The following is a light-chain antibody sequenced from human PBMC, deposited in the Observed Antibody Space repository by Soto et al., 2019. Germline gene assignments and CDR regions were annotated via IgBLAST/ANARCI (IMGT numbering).Light chain of an antibody. J-gene: IGKJ1*01. V-gene: IGKV1-5*03. CDR1: QAIGSW. Sequence: DIQMTQSPSTLSGSVGARVTITCRASQAIGSWLACYQQKPGKAPKLLIYKASTLKSEVPSRFNGSRPGTEFTLTISSLKPDDFATYYCQHNKSYSEAFDQAPKVELK. CDR3: QHNKSYSEA. CDR2: KAS.